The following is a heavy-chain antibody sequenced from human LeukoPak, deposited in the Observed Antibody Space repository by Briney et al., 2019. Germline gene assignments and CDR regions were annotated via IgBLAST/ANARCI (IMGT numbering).Heavy chain of an antibody. CDR2: INHSGST. CDR1: GGSFSGYY. V-gene: IGHV4-34*01. J-gene: IGHJ4*02. CDR3: ARRGYDILTGYYYIDY. Sequence: KPSETLSLTCAVYGGSFSGYYWSWIRQPPGKGLEWIGEINHSGSTNYNPSLKSRVTISVDTSKNQFSLKLSSVTAADTAVYYCARRGYDILTGYYYIDYWGQGTLVIVSS. D-gene: IGHD3-9*01.